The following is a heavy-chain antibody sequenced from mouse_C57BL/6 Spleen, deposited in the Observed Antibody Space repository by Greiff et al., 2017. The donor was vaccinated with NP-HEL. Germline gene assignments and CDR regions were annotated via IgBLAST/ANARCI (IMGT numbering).Heavy chain of an antibody. J-gene: IGHJ3*01. CDR1: GYAFTNYL. Sequence: QVHVKQSGAELVRPGTSVKVSCKASGYAFTNYLIEWVKQRPGQGLEWIGVINPGSGGTNYNEKFKGKATLTADKSSSTAYMQLSSLTSEDSAVYFCARWSSSGFPFAYWGQGTLVTVSA. CDR3: ARWSSSGFPFAY. D-gene: IGHD3-2*02. CDR2: INPGSGGT. V-gene: IGHV1-54*01.